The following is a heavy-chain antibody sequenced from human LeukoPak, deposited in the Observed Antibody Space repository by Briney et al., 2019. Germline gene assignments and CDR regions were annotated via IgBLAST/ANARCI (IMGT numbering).Heavy chain of an antibody. CDR3: AREVADYYDSSGYYYKGGYFDY. CDR1: GGSFSGYY. Sequence: PSETLSLTCAVYGGSFSGYYWSWIRQPPGKGLEWIGEINHSGSTNHNPSLKSRVTISVDTSKNQFSLKLSSVTAADTAVYYCAREVADYYDSSGYYYKGGYFDYWGQGTLVTVSS. J-gene: IGHJ4*02. V-gene: IGHV4-34*01. D-gene: IGHD3-22*01. CDR2: INHSGST.